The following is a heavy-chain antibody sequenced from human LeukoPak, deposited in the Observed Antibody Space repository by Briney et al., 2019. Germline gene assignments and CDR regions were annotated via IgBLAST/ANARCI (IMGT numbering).Heavy chain of an antibody. CDR1: GGSISSYY. V-gene: IGHV4-59*12. Sequence: SETLSLTCTVSGGSISSYYWSWIRQPPGKGLEWIGYIYHSGSTYYNPSLKSRVTILVDRSKNQFSLKLSSVTAADTAVYYCARADLTPSGYYFDYWGQGTLVTVSS. CDR2: IYHSGST. D-gene: IGHD3-10*01. CDR3: ARADLTPSGYYFDY. J-gene: IGHJ4*02.